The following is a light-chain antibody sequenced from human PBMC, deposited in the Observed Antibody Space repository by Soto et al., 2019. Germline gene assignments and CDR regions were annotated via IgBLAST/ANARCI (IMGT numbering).Light chain of an antibody. J-gene: IGKJ4*01. CDR1: QNINRW. V-gene: IGKV1-5*03. CDR3: LQYNVYPLS. Sequence: DSQITQTPSTLSATVGYRVTITFRASQNINRWLAWYQQRPGKAPNLLIHKASTLEVGVPSRFSGSASGTEFTLTISSLQPDDFAVYFCLQYNVYPLSFGGGTKVDIK. CDR2: KAS.